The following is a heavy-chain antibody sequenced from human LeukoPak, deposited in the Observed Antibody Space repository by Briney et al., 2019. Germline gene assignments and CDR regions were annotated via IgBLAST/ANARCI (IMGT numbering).Heavy chain of an antibody. J-gene: IGHJ6*03. CDR3: ARPGDLSNDYYYYYYMDV. CDR2: ISYDGSNK. V-gene: IGHV3-30*04. CDR1: GFTFSSYA. D-gene: IGHD7-27*01. Sequence: GGSLRLSCAASGFTFSSYAMHWVRQAPGKGLEWVAVISYDGSNKYYADSVKGRFTISRDNSKNTLYLQMNSLRAEDTAVYYCARPGDLSNDYYYYYYMDVWGKGTTVTVSS.